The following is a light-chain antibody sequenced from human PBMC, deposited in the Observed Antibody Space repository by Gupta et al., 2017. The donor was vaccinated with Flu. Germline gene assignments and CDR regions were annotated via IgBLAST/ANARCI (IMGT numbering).Light chain of an antibody. CDR2: QVS. CDR3: MQGSRWPWA. CDR1: QILVYSDGNTY. J-gene: IGKJ1*01. V-gene: IGKV2-30*01. Sequence: ISCKSRQILVYSDGNTYLHWFQQRPGQSPRRLIYQVSHRESGVPDRFSGSGSGTDFTLKISRVEAEDVGVYYCMQGSRWPWAFGQGTKVEIK.